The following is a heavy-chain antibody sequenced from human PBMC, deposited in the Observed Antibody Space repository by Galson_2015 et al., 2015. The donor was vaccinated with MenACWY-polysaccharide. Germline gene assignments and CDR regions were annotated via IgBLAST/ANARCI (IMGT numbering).Heavy chain of an antibody. CDR1: GFTFTNYA. CDR2: ITDSGADT. CDR3: AKEVRGPAAGNDYFDV. D-gene: IGHD6-13*01. J-gene: IGHJ4*02. V-gene: IGHV3-23*01. Sequence: SLRLSCAASGFTFTNYAMSWARQTPGAGLEWVSAITDSGADTNYADSVKGRFAISRDNSKNTLSLQMNSLRAEDTAVYYCAKEVRGPAAGNDYFDVWGKGTLVTVSS.